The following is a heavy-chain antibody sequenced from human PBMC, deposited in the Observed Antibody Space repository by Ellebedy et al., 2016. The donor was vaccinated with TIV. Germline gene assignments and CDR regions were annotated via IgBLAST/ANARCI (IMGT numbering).Heavy chain of an antibody. CDR3: AKAAHPPVLRYFDWLAYGMDV. Sequence: GGSLRLSCAASGFTFDDYAMHWVRQAPGKGLEWVSLISGDGGSTYYADSVKGRFTISRDNSKNTLYLQMNSLRAEDTAVYYCAKAAHPPVLRYFDWLAYGMDVWGQGTTVTVSS. D-gene: IGHD3-9*01. CDR1: GFTFDDYA. CDR2: ISGDGGST. J-gene: IGHJ6*02. V-gene: IGHV3-43*02.